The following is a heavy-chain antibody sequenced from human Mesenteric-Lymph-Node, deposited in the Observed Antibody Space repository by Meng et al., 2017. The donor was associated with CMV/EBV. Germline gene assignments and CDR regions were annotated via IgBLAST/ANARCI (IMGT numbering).Heavy chain of an antibody. CDR1: GASVSAYY. CDR3: ARHYNWGWYDF. V-gene: IGHV4-59*02. CDR2: VHYTGST. D-gene: IGHD7-27*01. J-gene: IGHJ4*02. Sequence: GSLRLSCTISGASVSAYYYTWIRQTPGKGLEWIGYVHYTGSTNYNPSLKSRLTVSLHTSKNMFSLNLTSVTAADTAVYYCARHYNWGWYDFWGQGALVTVSS.